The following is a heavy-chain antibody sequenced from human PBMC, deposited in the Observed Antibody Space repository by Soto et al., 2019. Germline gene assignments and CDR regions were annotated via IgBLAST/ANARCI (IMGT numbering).Heavy chain of an antibody. D-gene: IGHD6-13*01. CDR1: GGSISSSSYY. CDR2: IYYSGST. J-gene: IGHJ4*02. CDR3: ASLYSSSWYFDY. Sequence: LLQLRNTLSLTCTVSGGSISSSSYYWGWIRQPPGKGLEWIGSIYYSGSTYYNPSLKSRVTISVDTSKNQFSLKLSSVTAADTAVYYCASLYSSSWYFDYWGQGTLVTVSS. V-gene: IGHV4-39*01.